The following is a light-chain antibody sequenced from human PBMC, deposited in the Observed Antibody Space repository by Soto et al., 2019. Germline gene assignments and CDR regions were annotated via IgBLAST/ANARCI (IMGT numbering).Light chain of an antibody. CDR1: QSVRSDP. Sequence: IVLTQSPGTLSLSPGERATLSCRASQSVRSDPLAWYQQKPGQSPRLLIYGASNRATGIPDRFSGSGSGADFTLTITRLEPEDFVVYYCQQYATSPPYTFGQGTKLEIK. J-gene: IGKJ2*01. CDR2: GAS. CDR3: QQYATSPPYT. V-gene: IGKV3-20*01.